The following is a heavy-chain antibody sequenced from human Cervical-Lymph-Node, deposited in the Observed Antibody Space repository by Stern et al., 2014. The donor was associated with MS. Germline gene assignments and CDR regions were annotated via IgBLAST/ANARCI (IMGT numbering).Heavy chain of an antibody. D-gene: IGHD6-13*01. Sequence: MQLVESGPGLVKHSGTLSLTCGVSGDSINSGRWRTWIRQSPGKGLEWIGEVYHGGNTNYNPSLKSRVTISVDGSNNQFSLRLYSVTAADAAMYYCAAFAAGYWYFDLWGRGTLVTVSS. CDR3: AAFAAGYWYFDL. V-gene: IGHV4-4*02. CDR2: VYHGGNT. J-gene: IGHJ2*01. CDR1: GDSINSGRW.